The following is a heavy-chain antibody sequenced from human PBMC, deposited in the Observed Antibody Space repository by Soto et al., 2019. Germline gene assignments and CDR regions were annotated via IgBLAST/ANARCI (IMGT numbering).Heavy chain of an antibody. CDR1: GFTFRSYF. CDR3: ARENWSRMDV. Sequence: EVQLVESGGGSVQPGGSLRLSCAASGFTFRSYFMAWVRQAPGKGLVLVSQVTGDGSTTNYADSVRGRFTISRDNGKNTLYLQMKSLRDEDRAIYYCARENWSRMDVWGQGTTVTVSS. J-gene: IGHJ6*02. CDR2: VTGDGSTT. V-gene: IGHV3-74*01.